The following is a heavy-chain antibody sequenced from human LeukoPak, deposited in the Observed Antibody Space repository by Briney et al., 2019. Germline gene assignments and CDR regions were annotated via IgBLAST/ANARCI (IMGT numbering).Heavy chain of an antibody. CDR2: IIPIFGTA. D-gene: IGHD3-16*01. J-gene: IGHJ3*02. CDR1: GGTFSSYA. V-gene: IGHV1-69*05. CDR3: ARDRLRFGDAFDI. Sequence: ASVKVSCKASGGTFSSYAISWVRQAPGQGLEWMGGIIPIFGTANYAQKFQGRVTITTDESTSTAYMELSSLRSEDTAVYYCARDRLRFGDAFDIWGQGTMVTVSS.